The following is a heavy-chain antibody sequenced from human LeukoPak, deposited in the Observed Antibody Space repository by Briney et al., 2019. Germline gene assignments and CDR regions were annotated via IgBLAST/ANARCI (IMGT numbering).Heavy chain of an antibody. CDR3: ARGVEMATIEYRYSGSSRIDY. CDR1: GGSISSSSHY. Sequence: PSETLSLTCTVSGGSISSSSHYWSWIRQPPGKGLEWIGEINHSGSTNYNPSLKSRVTISVDTSKNQFSLKLSSVTAADTAVYYCARGVEMATIEYRYSGSSRIDYWGQGTLVTVSS. V-gene: IGHV4-39*07. D-gene: IGHD5-24*01. J-gene: IGHJ4*02. CDR2: INHSGST.